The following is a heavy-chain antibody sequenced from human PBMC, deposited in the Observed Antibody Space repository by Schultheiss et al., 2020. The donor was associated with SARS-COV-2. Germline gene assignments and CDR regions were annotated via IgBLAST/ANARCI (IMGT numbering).Heavy chain of an antibody. J-gene: IGHJ4*02. Sequence: GGSLRLSCAASGFTFSSYGMHWVRQAPGKGLEWVSYISSRSSTIYYADSVKGRFTVSRDNANNSLYLQMNSLRDEDTAVYYCASPPTDWGQGTLVTVSS. V-gene: IGHV3-48*02. CDR2: ISSRSSTI. CDR1: GFTFSSYG. CDR3: ASPPTD.